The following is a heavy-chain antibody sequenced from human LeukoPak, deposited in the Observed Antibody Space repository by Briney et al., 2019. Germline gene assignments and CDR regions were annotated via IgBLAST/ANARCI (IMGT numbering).Heavy chain of an antibody. J-gene: IGHJ4*02. CDR1: GFTVSSNY. CDR3: AGGPRRYYFDY. Sequence: GGSLRLSCAASGFTVSSNYMSWVRQAPGKGLEWVSAISGSGGSTYYADSVKGRFTISRDNSKNTLYLQMNSLRAEDTAVYYCAGGPRRYYFDYWGQGTLVTVSS. D-gene: IGHD3-3*01. CDR2: ISGSGGST. V-gene: IGHV3-23*01.